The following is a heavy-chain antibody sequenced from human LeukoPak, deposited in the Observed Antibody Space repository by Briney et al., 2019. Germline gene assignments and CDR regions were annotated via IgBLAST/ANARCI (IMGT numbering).Heavy chain of an antibody. J-gene: IGHJ4*02. V-gene: IGHV4-59*01. CDR2: IYYSGST. D-gene: IGHD3-10*01. CDR3: ARDTDGSGSFPDY. CDR1: GVSISSYY. Sequence: SETLSLTCTVSGVSISSYYWSWIRQPPGKGLEWIGYIYYSGSTNYNPSLKSRVTISVDTSKNQFSLKLSSVTAADTAVYYCARDTDGSGSFPDYWGQGTLVTVSS.